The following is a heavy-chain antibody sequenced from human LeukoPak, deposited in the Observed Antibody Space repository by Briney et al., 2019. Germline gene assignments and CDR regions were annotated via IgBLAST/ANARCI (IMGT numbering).Heavy chain of an antibody. CDR3: ARGPYSYDSSGAFDI. D-gene: IGHD3-22*01. CDR2: ISSSGST. CDR1: GGSISSGSYY. V-gene: IGHV4-61*02. J-gene: IGHJ3*02. Sequence: SETLSLTCTVSGGSISSGSYYWSWIRQPAGERLEWIGRISSSGSTNYNPSLKSRVTISVDTSKNQFSLKLSSVTAADTAVYFCARGPYSYDSSGAFDIWGQGTMVTVSS.